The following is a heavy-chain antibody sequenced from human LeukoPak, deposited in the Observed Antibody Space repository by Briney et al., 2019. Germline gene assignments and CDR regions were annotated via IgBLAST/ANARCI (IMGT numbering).Heavy chain of an antibody. Sequence: GASVKVSCKASGYTFTSYYTHWVRQAPGQGLGWMGIINPSGGSTSYAQKFQGRVTMTRDTSTSTVYMELSSLRSEDTAVYYCARVLDGYTIDYWGQGTLVTVSS. CDR2: INPSGGST. CDR3: ARVLDGYTIDY. CDR1: GYTFTSYY. J-gene: IGHJ4*02. D-gene: IGHD5-24*01. V-gene: IGHV1-46*03.